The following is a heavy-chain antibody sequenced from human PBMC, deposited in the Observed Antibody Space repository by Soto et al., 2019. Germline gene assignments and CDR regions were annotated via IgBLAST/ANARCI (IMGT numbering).Heavy chain of an antibody. Sequence: QVQLVQSGAELKKPGSSVKVSCKASGGSFSSFGISWVRQAPGQGLEWMGGIIPVFGRPNYAQRFRGRLTINADESTNTVYLELIDLRSEDTAVYYCAREGSGYNLWGQGTQVTVSS. CDR3: AREGSGYNL. J-gene: IGHJ1*01. CDR1: GGSFSSFG. D-gene: IGHD5-12*01. V-gene: IGHV1-69*01. CDR2: IIPVFGRP.